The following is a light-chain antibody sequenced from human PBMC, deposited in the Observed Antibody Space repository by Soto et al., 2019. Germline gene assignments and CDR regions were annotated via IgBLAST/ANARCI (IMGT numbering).Light chain of an antibody. J-gene: IGKJ4*01. CDR3: QQYDKSPLT. Sequence: PGERAALSCRASQSVSSSYLVWYPQKPGQAPRLLIYGASNRATGIPDRFSGSGSGTDFTLTISRLEPEDFAVYDWQQYDKSPLTFGGGTKLEIK. CDR2: GAS. V-gene: IGKV3-20*01. CDR1: QSVSSSY.